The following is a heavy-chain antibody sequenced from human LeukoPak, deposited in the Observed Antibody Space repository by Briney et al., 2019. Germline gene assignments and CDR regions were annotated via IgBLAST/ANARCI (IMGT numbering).Heavy chain of an antibody. CDR1: GGSFSGYY. J-gene: IGHJ4*02. CDR2: INHSGST. D-gene: IGHD1-1*01. CDR3: AREGTERRIDY. Sequence: PSETLSLTCAVYGGSFSGYYWSWIRQPPGKGLEWIGEINHSGSTNYNPSLKSRVTISVDTSKNQFSLKLSSVTAADTAVYYCAREGTERRIDYWGQGTLVTVSS. V-gene: IGHV4-34*01.